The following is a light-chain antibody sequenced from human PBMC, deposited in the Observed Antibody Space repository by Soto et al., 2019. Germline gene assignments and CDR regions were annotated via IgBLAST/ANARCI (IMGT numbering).Light chain of an antibody. CDR1: QSVISSC. J-gene: IGKJ2*03. CDR3: QHYGGSMYS. V-gene: IGKV3-20*01. Sequence: EIVLTQSPGTLSLSPGERATLSCTASQSVISSCLAWYQRKPGQAPRLLIHTTSIRATDIPDRFSGCGSGTDFTLTISRLEPDDFAVYYCQHYGGSMYSFGQGTKLEIK. CDR2: TTS.